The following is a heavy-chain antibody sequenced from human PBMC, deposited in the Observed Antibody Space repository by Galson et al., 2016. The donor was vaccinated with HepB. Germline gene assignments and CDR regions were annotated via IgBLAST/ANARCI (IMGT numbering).Heavy chain of an antibody. CDR2: NYNNDNT. CDR1: GGPIDSYY. V-gene: IGHV4-59*01. CDR3: ARFTELLGYFGMDV. Sequence: SETLSLTCSVSGGPIDSYYWTWIRQPPGKGLEWIGFNYNNDNTNYNPSPKSRVTISLDTSARQFSLILRSVTAADTAIYYCARFTELLGYFGMDVWGQGTTVIVSS. J-gene: IGHJ6*02. D-gene: IGHD1-26*01.